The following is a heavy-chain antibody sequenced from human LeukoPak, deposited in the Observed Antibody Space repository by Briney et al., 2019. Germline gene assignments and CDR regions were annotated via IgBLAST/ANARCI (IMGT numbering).Heavy chain of an antibody. Sequence: PGGSLRLSCAASGFTFSSYAMSWVRRAPGKGLEWVSAISGSGGSTYYADSVKGRFTISRDNSKNTLYLQMNSLRAEGTAVYYCAKDLGTVTSSDPWGQGTLVTVSS. D-gene: IGHD4-17*01. CDR2: ISGSGGST. V-gene: IGHV3-23*01. J-gene: IGHJ5*02. CDR3: AKDLGTVTSSDP. CDR1: GFTFSSYA.